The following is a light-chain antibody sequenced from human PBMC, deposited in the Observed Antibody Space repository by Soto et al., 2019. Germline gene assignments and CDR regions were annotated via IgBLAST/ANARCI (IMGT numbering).Light chain of an antibody. CDR2: AAS. CDR3: LQHNSYPSIT. Sequence: DIQMTQSPSSRSSSVGDIFTITCRSSQGIRNDLGWYQQKPGKAPKRLIYAASSLQSGVPSRFSGSGSGTEFTLTISSLQPEDFATYYCLQHNSYPSITFGQGTRLEIK. V-gene: IGKV1-17*01. J-gene: IGKJ5*01. CDR1: QGIRND.